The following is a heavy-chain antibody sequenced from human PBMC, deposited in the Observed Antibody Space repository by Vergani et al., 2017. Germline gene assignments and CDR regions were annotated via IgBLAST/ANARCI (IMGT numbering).Heavy chain of an antibody. CDR3: GRKWKLQWGFDI. CDR1: GGSISNNNW. Sequence: QVQLQESGPGLVKPPGTLSLTCTVSGGSISNNNWWSWVRQPPGKGLEWIGEVYNSGSTNYNPSLKSRVTISVDKSKNQISLKLRSVTAADTAVYYCGRKWKLQWGFDIWGQGTMVTVSS. D-gene: IGHD6-19*01. J-gene: IGHJ3*02. CDR2: VYNSGST. V-gene: IGHV4-4*03.